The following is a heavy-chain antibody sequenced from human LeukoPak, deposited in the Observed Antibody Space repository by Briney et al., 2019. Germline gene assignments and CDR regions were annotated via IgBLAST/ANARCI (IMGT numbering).Heavy chain of an antibody. Sequence: PSETLSLTCTVSGGSISSYYWSWIRQPAGKGLEWIGRIYTSGSTNYNPSLKSRVTMSVDTSKNQFSLKLSSVTAADTAVYYCASVSLGYSGYDSPGDAHDYWGQGTLVTVSS. D-gene: IGHD5-12*01. CDR2: IYTSGST. J-gene: IGHJ4*02. V-gene: IGHV4-4*07. CDR3: ASVSLGYSGYDSPGDAHDY. CDR1: GGSISSYY.